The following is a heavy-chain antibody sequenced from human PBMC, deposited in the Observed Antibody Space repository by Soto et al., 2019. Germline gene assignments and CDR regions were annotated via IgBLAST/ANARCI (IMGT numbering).Heavy chain of an antibody. CDR1: GGTFSSYA. Sequence: QVQLVQSGAEVKKPGSSVKVSCKASGGTFSSYAISWVRQAPGQGLAWMGGIIPIFGTANYAQKFQGRVTITADESTSTAYMELSSLRSEDTAVYYCAREGLGRSSGWYGTRGDAFDIWGQGTMVTVSS. CDR3: AREGLGRSSGWYGTRGDAFDI. V-gene: IGHV1-69*12. CDR2: IIPIFGTA. D-gene: IGHD6-19*01. J-gene: IGHJ3*02.